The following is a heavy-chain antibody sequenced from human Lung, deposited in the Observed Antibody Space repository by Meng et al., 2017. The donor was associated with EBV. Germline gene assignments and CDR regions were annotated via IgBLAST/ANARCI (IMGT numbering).Heavy chain of an antibody. CDR2: ISWDGGST. CDR1: GFTFDDYT. J-gene: IGHJ4*02. D-gene: IGHD3-22*01. CDR3: AKDGDSSGYGDY. V-gene: IGHV3-43*01. Sequence: EVQLVGFGGVVVQPGGSLSLSCAASGFTFDDYTMHWVRQAPGKGLEWVSLISWDGGSTYYADSVKGRFTISRDNSKNSLYLQMNSLRTEDTALYYCAKDGDSSGYGDYWGQGTLVTVSS.